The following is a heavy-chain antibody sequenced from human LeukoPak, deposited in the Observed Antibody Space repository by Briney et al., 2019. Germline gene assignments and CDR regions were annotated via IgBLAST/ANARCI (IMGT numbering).Heavy chain of an antibody. D-gene: IGHD3-10*02. J-gene: IGHJ4*02. CDR3: VSWLGKYYVTSEIPANS. V-gene: IGHV3-7*01. Sequence: PGGSLRLSCAASGLTFRNYWMSWIRQAPGKGLEWAAHISEDVSNKYYVDSVKGRFTISRDNAKNSLYLQMNSLRVEDTAVYYCVSWLGKYYVTSEIPANSWGQGTLVTVSS. CDR1: GLTFRNYW. CDR2: ISEDVSNK.